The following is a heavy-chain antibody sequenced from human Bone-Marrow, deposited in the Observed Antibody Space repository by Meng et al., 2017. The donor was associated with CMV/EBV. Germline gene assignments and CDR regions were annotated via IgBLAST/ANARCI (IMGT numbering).Heavy chain of an antibody. CDR3: TRDPNCSTDTCFYFGMDV. CDR1: GFTFDYYA. J-gene: IGHJ6*02. Sequence: GESLKISCAPSGFTFDYYAVTWVRQAPGKGLEWVGLIRSKPFGGTTEYAASVKGRFIISRDDSKSIAYLQMNSLKTEDTAVYYCTRDPNCSTDTCFYFGMDVWGQGTTVTVSS. V-gene: IGHV3-49*04. CDR2: IRSKPFGGTT. D-gene: IGHD2-2*01.